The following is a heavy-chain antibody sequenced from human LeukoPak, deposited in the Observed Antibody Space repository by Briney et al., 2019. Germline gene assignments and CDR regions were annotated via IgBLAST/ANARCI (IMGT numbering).Heavy chain of an antibody. J-gene: IGHJ4*02. CDR2: INPDGGST. D-gene: IGHD6-13*01. V-gene: IGHV1-46*01. CDR1: GYTFTSYY. CDR3: ARTIAAAGTDFDY. Sequence: EASVKVSFKASGYTFTSYYIHWVRQAPGQGLQWMGIINPDGGSTGYAQKFQGRVTMTRDTSTSTVYMELSSLRPEDTAVYFCARTIAAAGTDFDYWGQGTLVTVSS.